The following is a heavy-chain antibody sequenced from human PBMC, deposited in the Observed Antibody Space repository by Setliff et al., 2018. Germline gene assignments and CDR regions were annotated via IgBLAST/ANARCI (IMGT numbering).Heavy chain of an antibody. Sequence: PGGSLRLSCAASGITFKNAWMTWVRQAPGKGLEWVGRIKSKVDGETTDYAAPVKGRFTISRDNSKDTLYLQMTSLKTEDTGVYYCSTVAAYTGRNIGSRGTDAFHLWGQGTMVTVS. V-gene: IGHV3-15*01. CDR1: GITFKNAW. CDR3: STVAAYTGRNIGSRGTDAFHL. D-gene: IGHD3-16*01. J-gene: IGHJ3*01. CDR2: IKSKVDGETT.